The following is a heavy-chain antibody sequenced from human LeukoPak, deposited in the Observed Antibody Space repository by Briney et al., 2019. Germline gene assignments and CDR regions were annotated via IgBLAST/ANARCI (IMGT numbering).Heavy chain of an antibody. CDR1: GGSISSYY. V-gene: IGHV4-59*01. CDR2: IYYSGST. Sequence: PSETLSLTCTVSGGSISSYYWSWFRQPPGKGPESIGSIYYSGSTNYNPSLKSRVTMSVDTSKNQFSLKLSSVTAADTAVYYCARANYFDYWGQGTLVTVPS. CDR3: ARANYFDY. J-gene: IGHJ4*02.